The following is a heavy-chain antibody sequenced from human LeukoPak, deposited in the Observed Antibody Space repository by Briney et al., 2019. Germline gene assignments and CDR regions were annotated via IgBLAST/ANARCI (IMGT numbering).Heavy chain of an antibody. V-gene: IGHV4-59*08. CDR1: GGYISSYY. Sequence: PSETLSLTCSVSGGYISSYYWSWIRQPPGKGLEWIGYIYYSGSTNYNSSLKSRVTISVDTSKNQFSLKLSSVTAADTAVYYCARIMTGYYYFFDYWGQGTLVTVSS. CDR3: ARIMTGYYYFFDY. J-gene: IGHJ4*02. CDR2: IYYSGST. D-gene: IGHD3-9*01.